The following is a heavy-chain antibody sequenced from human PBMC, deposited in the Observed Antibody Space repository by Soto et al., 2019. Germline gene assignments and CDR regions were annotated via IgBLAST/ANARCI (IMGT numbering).Heavy chain of an antibody. V-gene: IGHV1-2*04. CDR1: GYTFTGYY. D-gene: IGHD2-2*02. J-gene: IGHJ3*02. CDR3: ARYGLCSSTSCYNAFDI. Sequence: ASVKVSCKASGYTFTGYYMHWVRQAPGQGLEWMGWINPNSGGTNYAQKFQGWVTMTRDTSISTAYMELSRLRSDDTAVYYCARYGLCSSTSCYNAFDIWGQGTMVTVSS. CDR2: INPNSGGT.